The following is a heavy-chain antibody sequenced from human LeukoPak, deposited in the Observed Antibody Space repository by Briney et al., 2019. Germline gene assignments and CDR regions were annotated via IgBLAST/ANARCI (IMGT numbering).Heavy chain of an antibody. CDR3: VSVGDYGDYANSFDY. CDR2: ISRDGGTT. Sequence: GGSLRLSCAASGFTFSSYGMSWVRQAPGRGLVWVSRISRDGGTTGYSDSVKGRFTISRDNAKNTLYLQMNGLRAEDTAVYYCVSVGDYGDYANSFDYWGQGTLVTVSS. V-gene: IGHV3-74*01. D-gene: IGHD4-17*01. CDR1: GFTFSSYG. J-gene: IGHJ4*02.